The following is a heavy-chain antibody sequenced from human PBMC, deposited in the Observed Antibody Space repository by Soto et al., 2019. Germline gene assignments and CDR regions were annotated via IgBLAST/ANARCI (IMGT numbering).Heavy chain of an antibody. V-gene: IGHV3-30*01. D-gene: IGHD3-10*01. CDR2: ISYDGRNN. CDR3: ARVRDMVLDKYYGMDV. J-gene: IGHJ6*02. CDR1: GFTFSRYT. Sequence: QVHLVNSGGGVVQPGRSLRLSCVASGFTFSRYTMHWVRQAPGTGLEWMAVISYDGRNNNYADSVKGRFTISRDNSKNTLYLEMNSLRAEHTAVYYCARVRDMVLDKYYGMDVWGQGPTVIVSS.